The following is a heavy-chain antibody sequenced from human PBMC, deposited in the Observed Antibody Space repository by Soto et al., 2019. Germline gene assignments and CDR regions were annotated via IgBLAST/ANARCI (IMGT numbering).Heavy chain of an antibody. Sequence: EVQLVESGGGLVKPGGSLRLSCAASGFSFSNAWMNWVRQAPGKGLEWVGRIKSKADGGTTDYAEPVKGRFTVSRDDSKNMFYLQMNSLRTEDTAVYYCTTGDTVVHWGQGTLVTVSS. CDR2: IKSKADGGTT. J-gene: IGHJ4*02. CDR3: TTGDTVVH. V-gene: IGHV3-15*01. D-gene: IGHD4-17*01. CDR1: GFSFSNAW.